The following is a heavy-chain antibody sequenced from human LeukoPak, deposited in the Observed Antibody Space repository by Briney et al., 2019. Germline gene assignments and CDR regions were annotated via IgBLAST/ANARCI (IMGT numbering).Heavy chain of an antibody. J-gene: IGHJ4*02. V-gene: IGHV7-4-1*02. CDR1: GYTLTNYA. Sequence: ASVKVPCKASGYTLTNYALNWVRQAPGQGLEWMGWINTNTGNPTYAQGFTGRFVFSLDTSVNTAYLQISSLKAEDTAIYYCARVQGYCSTTSCYPHYWSQGTLVTVSS. D-gene: IGHD2-2*01. CDR3: ARVQGYCSTTSCYPHY. CDR2: INTNTGNP.